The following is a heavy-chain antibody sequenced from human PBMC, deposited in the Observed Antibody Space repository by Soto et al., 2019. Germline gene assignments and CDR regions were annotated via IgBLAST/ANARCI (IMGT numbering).Heavy chain of an antibody. CDR2: ISYDGSDK. J-gene: IGHJ1*01. CDR1: GFTFSSYG. CDR3: AKGVVVATPYSQH. V-gene: IGHV3-30*18. Sequence: QVQLVESGGGVVQPGRSLRLSCAASGFTFSSYGMHWVRQAPGKGLEWVAVISYDGSDKYYADSVKGRFTISRDNSNNPLYLEMDSLRAEDTAVYYCAKGVVVATPYSQHWGQGTLVTVSS. D-gene: IGHD2-15*01.